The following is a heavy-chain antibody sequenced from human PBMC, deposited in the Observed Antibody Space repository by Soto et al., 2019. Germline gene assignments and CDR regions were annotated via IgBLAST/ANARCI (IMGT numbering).Heavy chain of an antibody. D-gene: IGHD6-19*01. V-gene: IGHV3-33*01. J-gene: IGHJ4*02. CDR3: ASLVAGPNRSPIPSDY. CDR2: TWYDGSNK. CDR1: GFTFSSYG. Sequence: QVQLVESGGGVVQPGRSLRLSCAASGFTFSSYGMHWVRQAPGKGLEWVAVTWYDGSNKYYADSVKGRFIISRDNSKSTLYLQMNSLRAEDTAVYYCASLVAGPNRSPIPSDYWGQGTLVTVSS.